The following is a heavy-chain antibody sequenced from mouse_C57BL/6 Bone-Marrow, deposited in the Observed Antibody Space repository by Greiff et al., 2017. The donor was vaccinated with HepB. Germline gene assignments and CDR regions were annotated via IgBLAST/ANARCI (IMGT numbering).Heavy chain of an antibody. Sequence: LQESGPELVKPGASVKISCKASGYSFTSDYIHWVKQRPGQGLEWIGWIYPGSGNTKYNEKFKGKATLTADTSSSTAYMQLSSLTSEDSAVYYCARSLLRYYFDYWGQGTTLTVSS. D-gene: IGHD1-1*01. CDR1: GYSFTSDY. J-gene: IGHJ2*01. CDR3: ARSLLRYYFDY. V-gene: IGHV1-66*01. CDR2: IYPGSGNT.